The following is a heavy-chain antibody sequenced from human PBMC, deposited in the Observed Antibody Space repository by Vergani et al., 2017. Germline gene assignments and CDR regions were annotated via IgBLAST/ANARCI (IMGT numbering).Heavy chain of an antibody. V-gene: IGHV4-39*01. D-gene: IGHD3-10*01. Sequence: QVQLQESGPRLVRPSQTLSLTCTVSGGSISKNNNYWGWIRLTPGKGLEWIGSISYSGNTLHNPSLKSRVSISVDTSKSQFSLWLSSVTAADTALYYCARLVFGDSYFDDWGQGTLVTVSS. J-gene: IGHJ4*02. CDR1: GGSISKNNNY. CDR3: ARLVFGDSYFDD. CDR2: ISYSGNT.